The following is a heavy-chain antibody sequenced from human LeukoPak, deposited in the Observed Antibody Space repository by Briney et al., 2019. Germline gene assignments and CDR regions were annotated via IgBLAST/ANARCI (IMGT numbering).Heavy chain of an antibody. CDR2: ISHDGSYE. V-gene: IGHV3-30*04. CDR3: ARVRWGGLYYFDY. CDR1: GFTFSNYA. J-gene: IGHJ4*02. D-gene: IGHD3-16*01. Sequence: GGSLRLSCAASGFTFSNYAMHWVRQAPGKGLEWVAVISHDGSYEYYADSVKGRFTISRDNSKNTLYLQMNSLRAEDAAVYYCARVRWGGLYYFDYWGQGTLVTVSS.